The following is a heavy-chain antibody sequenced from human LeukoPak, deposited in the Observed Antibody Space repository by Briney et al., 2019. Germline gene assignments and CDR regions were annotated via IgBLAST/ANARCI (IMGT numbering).Heavy chain of an antibody. J-gene: IGHJ4*02. CDR2: INHSGST. Sequence: SETLSLTCSVSGGSVSSSSYYWGWVRQPPGKGLEWIGEINHSGSTNYNPSLKSRVTISVDTSKNQFSLKLSSVTAADTAVYYCARGLGYYDSSGYYYFDYWGQGTLVTVSS. CDR1: GGSVSSSSYY. V-gene: IGHV4-39*07. D-gene: IGHD3-22*01. CDR3: ARGLGYYDSSGYYYFDY.